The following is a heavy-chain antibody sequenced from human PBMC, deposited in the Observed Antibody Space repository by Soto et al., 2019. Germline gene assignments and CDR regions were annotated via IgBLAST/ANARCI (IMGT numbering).Heavy chain of an antibody. D-gene: IGHD6-19*01. J-gene: IGHJ4*02. Sequence: GASVKVSCKASGYTFTNYYIHWVRQAPGQGLEWMGIINPSGGSTSYAQKFQGRVTMTRDTSTSTVYMELSSLRSEDTAVYYCARAGYRSGWPNFDYWGQGTLVTAPQ. CDR1: GYTFTNYY. V-gene: IGHV1-46*01. CDR2: INPSGGST. CDR3: ARAGYRSGWPNFDY.